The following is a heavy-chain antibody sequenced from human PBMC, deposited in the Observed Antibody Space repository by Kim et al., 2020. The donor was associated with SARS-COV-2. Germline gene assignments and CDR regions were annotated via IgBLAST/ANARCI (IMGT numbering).Heavy chain of an antibody. Sequence: ASVKVSCKASGYTFTSYDINWVRQATGQGLEWMGWMNPNSGNTGYAQKFQGRVTMTRNTSISTAYMELSSLRSEDTAVYYGARGAKGKYIVVVIVILEYYFDSWGQGTLVTVSS. CDR1: GYTFTSYD. J-gene: IGHJ4*02. CDR3: ARGAKGKYIVVVIVILEYYFDS. V-gene: IGHV1-8*01. D-gene: IGHD2-21*01. CDR2: MNPNSGNT.